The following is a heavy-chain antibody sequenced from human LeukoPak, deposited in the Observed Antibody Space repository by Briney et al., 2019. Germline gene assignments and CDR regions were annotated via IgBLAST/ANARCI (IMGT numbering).Heavy chain of an antibody. V-gene: IGHV1-18*01. CDR3: ARSDILTGYYVGRHAFDI. Sequence: GASVKVSCKASGYTFTSYGISWVRQAPGQGLEWMGWISAYNGNTNYAQKLQGRVTMTTDTSTSTAYMELRSLRSDDTAVYYCARSDILTGYYVGRHAFDIWGQGTMVTVSS. D-gene: IGHD3-9*01. CDR2: ISAYNGNT. CDR1: GYTFTSYG. J-gene: IGHJ3*02.